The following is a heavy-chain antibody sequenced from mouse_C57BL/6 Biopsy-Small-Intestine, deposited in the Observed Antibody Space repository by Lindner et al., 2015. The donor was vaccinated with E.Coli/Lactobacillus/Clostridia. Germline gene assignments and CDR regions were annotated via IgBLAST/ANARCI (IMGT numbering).Heavy chain of an antibody. CDR3: ARKGGSNYLYYSMDY. V-gene: IGHV1-58*01. D-gene: IGHD2-5*01. J-gene: IGHJ4*01. CDR1: GYSFTSYG. CDR2: IYIGNGYT. Sequence: VQLQESGAELVRPGSSVKMSCKISGYSFTSYGINWVKQRPGQGLEWTGYIYIGNGYTEYNEKFKGKATLTSDASSSTAYMQISSLTSEDSAIYFCARKGGSNYLYYSMDYWGQGTSVTVSS.